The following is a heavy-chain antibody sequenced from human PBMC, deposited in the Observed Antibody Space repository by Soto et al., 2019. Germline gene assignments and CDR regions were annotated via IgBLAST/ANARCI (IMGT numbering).Heavy chain of an antibody. D-gene: IGHD3-3*01. V-gene: IGHV1-69*13. CDR1: GGTFSSYA. J-gene: IGHJ5*02. CDR3: ASHSTTYYDFWSGPGP. Sequence: GASVKFSCKASGGTFSSYAISWVRQAPGQGLEWMGGIIPIFGTANYAQKFQGRVTITADESTSTAYMELSSLRSEDTAVYYCASHSTTYYDFWSGPGPWGQGTLVTVSS. CDR2: IIPIFGTA.